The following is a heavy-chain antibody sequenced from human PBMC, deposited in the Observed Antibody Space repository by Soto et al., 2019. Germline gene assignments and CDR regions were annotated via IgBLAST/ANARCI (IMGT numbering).Heavy chain of an antibody. J-gene: IGHJ4*02. Sequence: ASVKVSCKVSGYPFTTYYIHWVRQAPGQGLEWMGWIDPRSGGTVYEQKFQGRVTMTRDTSISTVYMDLSGLTSDDTALYYCATDDYGIFPYWGQGSLVTISS. D-gene: IGHD3-10*01. CDR3: ATDDYGIFPY. CDR2: IDPRSGGT. V-gene: IGHV1-2*02. CDR1: GYPFTTYY.